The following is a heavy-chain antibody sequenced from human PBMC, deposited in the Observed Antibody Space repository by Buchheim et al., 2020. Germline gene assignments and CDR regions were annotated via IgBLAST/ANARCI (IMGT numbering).Heavy chain of an antibody. J-gene: IGHJ4*02. V-gene: IGHV1-69*06. Sequence: QVHLVQSGPEVKKSGSSVKVSCKASGGALSGYGFSWVRQAPGQGLEWMGGIIPMSGTSTYAERFQGRVTILAAKSTNTVYMELGSLRSEDTAVYFCARIYCSSSSCAGYFDSWGQGT. D-gene: IGHD6-13*01. CDR3: ARIYCSSSSCAGYFDS. CDR1: GGALSGYG. CDR2: IIPMSGTS.